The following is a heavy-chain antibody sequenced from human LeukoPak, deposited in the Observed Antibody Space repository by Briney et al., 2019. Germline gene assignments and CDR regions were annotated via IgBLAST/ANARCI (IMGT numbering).Heavy chain of an antibody. D-gene: IGHD1-14*01. J-gene: IGHJ4*02. CDR3: AKDPGQGY. CDR1: GFTVSTNY. Sequence: PGGSLRLSCAASGFTVSTNYMSWVRQAPGKGLEWVSAISGSGGSTYYADSVKGRFTISRDNSKNTLYLQMNSLRAEDTAVYYCAKDPGQGYWGQGTLVTVSS. CDR2: ISGSGGST. V-gene: IGHV3-23*01.